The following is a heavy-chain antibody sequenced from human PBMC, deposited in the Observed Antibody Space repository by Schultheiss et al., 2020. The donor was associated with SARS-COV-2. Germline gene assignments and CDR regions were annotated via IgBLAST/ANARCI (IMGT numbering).Heavy chain of an antibody. CDR3: ARARYSSIALNGMDV. D-gene: IGHD6-19*01. J-gene: IGHJ6*02. CDR1: GGSISSYY. Sequence: SETLSLTCTVSGGSISSYYWSWIRQPPGKGLEWIGYIYYSGSTNYNPSLKSRVTISVDTSKNQFSLKLSSVTAADTAVYYCARARYSSIALNGMDVWGQGTTVTVSS. V-gene: IGHV4-59*08. CDR2: IYYSGST.